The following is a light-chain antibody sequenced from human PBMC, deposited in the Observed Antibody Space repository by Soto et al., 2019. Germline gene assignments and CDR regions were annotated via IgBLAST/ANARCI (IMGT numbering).Light chain of an antibody. V-gene: IGKV3-15*01. CDR1: QSVSTN. J-gene: IGKJ1*01. CDR3: LQHTSWPRT. Sequence: EIVMTQSPATLSVSPGERATLSCRASQSVSTNLAWYQQKPGQAPRLLIFGASTRATDVPARFRGSGSGSEFTLTISTLQSEDFALYYCLQHTSWPRTFGQGTRLEV. CDR2: GAS.